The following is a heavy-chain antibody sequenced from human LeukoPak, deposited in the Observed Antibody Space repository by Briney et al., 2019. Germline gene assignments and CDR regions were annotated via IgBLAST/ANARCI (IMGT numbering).Heavy chain of an antibody. Sequence: SETLSLTCTVSGGSISIYYWSWIRQPAGKGLEWIGRIYTSGNTSYNPSLKSRVTMSVDTSKNQFSLELSSVTAADTAVYYCARCSNGWVDYWGQGTLVTVSS. V-gene: IGHV4-4*07. J-gene: IGHJ4*02. CDR3: ARCSNGWVDY. D-gene: IGHD2-8*01. CDR1: GGSISIYY. CDR2: IYTSGNT.